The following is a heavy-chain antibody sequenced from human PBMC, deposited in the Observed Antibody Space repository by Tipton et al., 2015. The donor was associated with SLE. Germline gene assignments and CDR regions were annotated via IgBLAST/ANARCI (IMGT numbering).Heavy chain of an antibody. J-gene: IGHJ4*02. CDR3: TRHDYFASGRVY. Sequence: TLSLTCAVYGGSFSGYYWSWIRQSPGKGLEWIGEINHSGSTNYNPSLKSRVTISVDTSKNQFSLKLSSVTAADTAVYYCTRHDYFASGRVYWGQGTLVTVSS. CDR2: INHSGST. D-gene: IGHD3-10*01. V-gene: IGHV4-34*01. CDR1: GGSFSGYY.